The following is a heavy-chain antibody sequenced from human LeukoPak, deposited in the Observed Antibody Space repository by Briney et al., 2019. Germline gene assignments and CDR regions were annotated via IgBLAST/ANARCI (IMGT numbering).Heavy chain of an antibody. D-gene: IGHD2-21*02. CDR3: ARESGRDFPD. CDR1: GYTFTNHH. V-gene: IGHV1-18*01. Sequence: ASVKVSCKASGYTFTNHHIGWVRQAPGQGLEWMGWISTYNGNTNYAQKLQGRVTMTTDTSTTTAYMELRSLRSDDTAVYYCARESGRDFPDWGQGTLVTVSS. J-gene: IGHJ4*02. CDR2: ISTYNGNT.